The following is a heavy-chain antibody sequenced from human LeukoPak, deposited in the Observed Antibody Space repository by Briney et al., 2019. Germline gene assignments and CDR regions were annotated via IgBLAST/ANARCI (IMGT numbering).Heavy chain of an antibody. CDR2: FYYSGST. Sequence: SETLSLTCSVSGGAVTSFYWSWIRQSPGKGLEGIGYFYYSGSTKYNPSLKSRVTMSGDTSKNQLSLKFRSVTAADTAMYYCARHRFASAVILDYWGQGDPVTVSS. CDR1: GGAVTSFY. V-gene: IGHV4-59*08. J-gene: IGHJ4*02. CDR3: ARHRFASAVILDY. D-gene: IGHD2-21*02.